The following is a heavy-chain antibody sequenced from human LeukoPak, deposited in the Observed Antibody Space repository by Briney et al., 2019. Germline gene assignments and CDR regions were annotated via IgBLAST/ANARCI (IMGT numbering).Heavy chain of an antibody. V-gene: IGHV3-30-3*01. CDR2: ISYDGSNK. Sequence: GGSLRLSCAASGFTFSSYAMHWVRQAPGKGLEWVAVISYDGSNKYYADSVKGRFTISRDNPKNTLYLQMNSLRAEDTAVYYCARDVTVDTAMVRLKDYRGQGNLVTVSS. CDR1: GFTFSSYA. CDR3: ARDVTVDTAMVRLKDY. D-gene: IGHD5-18*01. J-gene: IGHJ4*02.